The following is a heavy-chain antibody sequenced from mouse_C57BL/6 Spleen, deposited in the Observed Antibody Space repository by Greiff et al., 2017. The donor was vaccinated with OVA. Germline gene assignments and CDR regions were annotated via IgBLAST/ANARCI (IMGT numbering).Heavy chain of an antibody. J-gene: IGHJ4*01. V-gene: IGHV1-42*01. D-gene: IGHD2-4*01. CDR1: GYSFTGYY. Sequence: VQLQQSGPELVKPGASVKISCKASGYSFTGYYMNWVKQSPEKSLEWIGEINPSTGGTTYNQKFKAKATLTVDKSSSTAYMQLKSLTSEDSAVYYCARAAIYYDYDWEGWAMDYWGQGTSVTVSS. CDR2: INPSTGGT. CDR3: ARAAIYYDYDWEGWAMDY.